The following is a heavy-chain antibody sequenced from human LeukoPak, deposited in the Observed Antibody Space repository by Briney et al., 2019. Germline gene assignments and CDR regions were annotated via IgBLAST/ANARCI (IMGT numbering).Heavy chain of an antibody. CDR3: ARAGVWDYSDASGYHNAAFDI. CDR2: IHPNSGGT. D-gene: IGHD3-22*01. V-gene: IGHV1-2*06. CDR1: EYSFTDYY. Sequence: RRASVKVSCKASEYSFTDYYMHWVRQAPGQGLEWMGRIHPNSGGTSYAQKFQGRVTMTRDPSISTAYMELSRLKSDDTAVYYCARAGVWDYSDASGYHNAAFDIWGQGTMVTVSS. J-gene: IGHJ3*02.